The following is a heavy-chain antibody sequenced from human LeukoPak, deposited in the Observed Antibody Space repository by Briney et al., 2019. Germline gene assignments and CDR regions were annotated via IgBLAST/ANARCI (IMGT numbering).Heavy chain of an antibody. CDR1: GFTFSSYA. V-gene: IGHV3-23*01. J-gene: IGHJ4*02. CDR2: ISGSGGST. D-gene: IGHD1-26*01. CDR3: AKAGVGATERYYFDY. Sequence: GGSLRLSCAASGFTFSSYAMSWVRQAPGKGLEWVSAISGSGGSTYYADSAKGRFTISRDNSKNTLYLQMNSLRAEDTAVYYCAKAGVGATERYYFDYWGQGTLVTVSS.